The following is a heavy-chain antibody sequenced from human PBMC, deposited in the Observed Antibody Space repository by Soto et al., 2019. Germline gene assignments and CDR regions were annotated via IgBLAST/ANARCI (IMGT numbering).Heavy chain of an antibody. CDR3: AKDWRGGLPGDAFDI. V-gene: IGHV3-30*18. CDR2: ITYDGSNK. D-gene: IGHD3-10*01. J-gene: IGHJ3*02. Sequence: GGSLRLSCAASGFTFSSYGMHWVRQAPGKGLEWVGVITYDGSNKFYADSIKGRFTISRENFKKMLYLQMNSLTTEDTAVYYCAKDWRGGLPGDAFDIWGQGTMVTVSS. CDR1: GFTFSSYG.